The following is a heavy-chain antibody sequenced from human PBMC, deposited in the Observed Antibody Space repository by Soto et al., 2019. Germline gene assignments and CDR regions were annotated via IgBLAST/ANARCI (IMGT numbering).Heavy chain of an antibody. D-gene: IGHD2-2*01. J-gene: IGHJ4*02. CDR3: AREEGVVVPAAIRRGYYFDY. CDR2: INHSGST. Sequence: PSETLSLTCAVYGGSFSGYYWSWIRQPPGKGLEWIGEINHSGSTNYNPSLKSRVTISVDTSKNQFSLKLSSVTAADTAVYYCAREEGVVVPAAIRRGYYFDYWGQGTLVTVSS. V-gene: IGHV4-34*01. CDR1: GGSFSGYY.